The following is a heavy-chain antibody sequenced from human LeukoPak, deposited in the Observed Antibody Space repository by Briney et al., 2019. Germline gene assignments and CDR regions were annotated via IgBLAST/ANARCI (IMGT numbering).Heavy chain of an antibody. CDR2: MNPNSGGT. Sequence: ASVKVSCKASGYTFTSYDINWVRQATGQGLEWMGWMNPNSGGTNYAQKFQGRVTMTRDTSISTAYMELSRLRSDDTAVYYCARGPYLTWFDPWGQGTLVTVSS. CDR1: GYTFTSYD. CDR3: ARGPYLTWFDP. V-gene: IGHV1-2*02. J-gene: IGHJ5*02. D-gene: IGHD2/OR15-2a*01.